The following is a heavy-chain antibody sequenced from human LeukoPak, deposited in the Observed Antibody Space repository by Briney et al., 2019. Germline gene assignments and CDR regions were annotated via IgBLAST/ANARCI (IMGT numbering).Heavy chain of an antibody. CDR1: GGSISSYY. V-gene: IGHV4-4*09. Sequence: SETLSLTCTVSGGSISSYYWSWIRQPPGKGLEWIGYIYTSGSTNYNPSLKSRVTISVDTSKNQFSLKLSSVTAADTAVYYCARETYYYDSSGYYYPRGDTYYFDYWGQGTLVTVSS. D-gene: IGHD3-22*01. CDR3: ARETYYYDSSGYYYPRGDTYYFDY. CDR2: IYTSGST. J-gene: IGHJ4*02.